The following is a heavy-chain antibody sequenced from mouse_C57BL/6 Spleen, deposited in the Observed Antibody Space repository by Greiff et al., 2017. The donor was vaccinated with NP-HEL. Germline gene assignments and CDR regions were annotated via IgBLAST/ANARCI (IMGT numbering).Heavy chain of an antibody. CDR2: IWSGGST. Sequence: VKLQESGPGLVQPSQSLSITCTVSGFSLTSYGVHWVRQSPGKGLEWLGVIWSGGSTDYNAAFISRLSISKDNSKSQVFFKMNSLQADDTAIYYCARDYYDYDRGYAMDYWGQGTSVTVSS. D-gene: IGHD2-4*01. V-gene: IGHV2-2*01. CDR3: ARDYYDYDRGYAMDY. CDR1: GFSLTSYG. J-gene: IGHJ4*01.